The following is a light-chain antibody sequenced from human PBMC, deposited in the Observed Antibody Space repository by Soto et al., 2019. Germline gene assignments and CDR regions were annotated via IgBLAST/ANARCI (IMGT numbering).Light chain of an antibody. V-gene: IGKV3-15*01. CDR2: GAS. J-gene: IGKJ4*01. CDR1: QSFSSN. CDR3: QQYNNWPRT. Sequence: EIVMTQSPATLFVSPGERATLSCRAIQSFSSNLAWYQLKPGQAPRLLIYGASTRATGIPARFSGSGSGTEFTLTISSLQSEDFAAYYCQQYNNWPRTFGGGTKVDIK.